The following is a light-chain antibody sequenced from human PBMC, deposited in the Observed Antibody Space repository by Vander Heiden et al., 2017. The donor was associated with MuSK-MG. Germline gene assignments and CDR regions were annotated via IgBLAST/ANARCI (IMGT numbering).Light chain of an antibody. CDR2: AAS. CDR3: QQLNSSPLS. Sequence: DIQLTQSPSFLSASVGDRVTITCLASQGISSYLAWYQQKQGKAPKLLIYAASTLQSGVPSRFSGSGSGTEFTLTISSLQPEDFATYYCQQLNSSPLSFGQGTQMEIK. J-gene: IGKJ5*01. CDR1: QGISSY. V-gene: IGKV1-9*01.